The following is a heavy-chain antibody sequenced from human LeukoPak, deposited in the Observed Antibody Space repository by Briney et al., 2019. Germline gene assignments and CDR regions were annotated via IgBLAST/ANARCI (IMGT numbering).Heavy chain of an antibody. D-gene: IGHD3-3*01. J-gene: IGHJ6*02. CDR1: GGTFSSYA. CDR2: IIPIFGTA. CDR3: ARAFRSGYYRSYGMDV. Sequence: ASVKVSCKASGGTFSSYAISWLRQAPGQGLEWMGGIIPIFGTANYAQKFQGRVTITADESTSTAYMELSSLRSEDTAVYYCARAFRSGYYRSYGMDVWGQGTTVTVSS. V-gene: IGHV1-69*01.